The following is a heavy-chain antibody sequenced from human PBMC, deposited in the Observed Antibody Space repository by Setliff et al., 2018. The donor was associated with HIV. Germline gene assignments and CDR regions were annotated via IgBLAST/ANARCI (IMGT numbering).Heavy chain of an antibody. CDR1: GGSISSGIYY. J-gene: IGHJ3*02. V-gene: IGHV4-61*09. D-gene: IGHD4-17*01. CDR2: VYTTGGT. Sequence: PSETLSLTCTVSGGSISSGIYYWIWIRQPAGKGLEWIGHVYTTGGTNYNPSLESRLTISRDNSKNTLYLQMNSLRAEDTAVYYCAKDLLRPVVAFDIWGQGTMVTVSS. CDR3: AKDLLRPVVAFDI.